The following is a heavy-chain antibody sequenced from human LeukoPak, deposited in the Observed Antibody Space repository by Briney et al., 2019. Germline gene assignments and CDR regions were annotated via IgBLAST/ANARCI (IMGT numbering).Heavy chain of an antibody. CDR3: AKQYRYSSSWYGDFDY. V-gene: IGHV3-30*02. J-gene: IGHJ4*02. CDR2: IRYDGSNK. D-gene: IGHD6-13*01. Sequence: GGSLRLSCAASGFTFSSYGMHWGRQAPGKGLEWVAFIRYDGSNKYYADSVKGRFTISRDNSKNTLYLQMNSLRAEDTAVYYCAKQYRYSSSWYGDFDYWGQGTLVTVSS. CDR1: GFTFSSYG.